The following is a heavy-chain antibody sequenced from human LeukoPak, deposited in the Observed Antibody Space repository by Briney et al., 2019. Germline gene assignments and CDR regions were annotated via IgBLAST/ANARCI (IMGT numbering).Heavy chain of an antibody. CDR2: ITSSSTYI. CDR3: TNLAPMDV. D-gene: IGHD3-3*02. CDR1: GFTFSDYT. Sequence: GGSLRLSCAASGFTFSDYTMNWVRQAPGKGLEWVSSITSSSTYIYYSDSVKGRFTISREKGKNSLYLQMNSLRAEDTAVYYCTNLAPMDVWGKGTTVTVSS. V-gene: IGHV3-21*01. J-gene: IGHJ6*04.